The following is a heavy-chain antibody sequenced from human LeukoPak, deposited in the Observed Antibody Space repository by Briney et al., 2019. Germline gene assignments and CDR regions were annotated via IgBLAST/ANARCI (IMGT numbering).Heavy chain of an antibody. D-gene: IGHD3-22*01. CDR3: ARHQHYYDSSGYYQPRYLYYFDY. J-gene: IGHJ4*02. CDR1: GFTFSSYS. V-gene: IGHV3-21*01. CDR2: ISSSSSYI. Sequence: GGSLRLSCAASGFTFSSYSMNWVRQAPGKGLEWVSSISSSSSYIYYADSVKGRFTISRDNAKNSLYLQMNSLRAEDTAVYYCARHQHYYDSSGYYQPRYLYYFDYWGQGTLVTVSS.